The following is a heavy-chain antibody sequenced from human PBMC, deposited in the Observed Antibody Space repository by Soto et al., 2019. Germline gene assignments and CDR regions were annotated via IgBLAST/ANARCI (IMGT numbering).Heavy chain of an antibody. V-gene: IGHV4-39*01. CDR3: ARSYYYGMDV. CDR2: SYYSGST. CDR1: GGSISSSSYY. Sequence: SETLSLTCTVSGGSISSSSYYWGWIRQPPGKGLEWIGSSYYSGSTYYNPSLKSRVTISVDTSKNQFSLKLSSVTAADTAVYYCARSYYYGMDVWGQGTTVTVSS. J-gene: IGHJ6*02.